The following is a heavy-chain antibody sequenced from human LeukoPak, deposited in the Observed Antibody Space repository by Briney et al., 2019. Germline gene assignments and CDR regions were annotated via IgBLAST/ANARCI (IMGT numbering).Heavy chain of an antibody. CDR1: GFTFSSYA. V-gene: IGHV3-23*01. J-gene: IGHJ4*02. CDR2: ISGSGGST. Sequence: GGSLRLSCAASGFTFSSYAMSWVRQAPGKGLEWVSAISGSGGSTYYADSVKGRFTISRDNSKNTLYLQMNSLRAEDTAVYYCAKDTWYSSSWYEGNAYWGQGTLVTVSS. CDR3: AKDTWYSSSWYEGNAY. D-gene: IGHD6-13*01.